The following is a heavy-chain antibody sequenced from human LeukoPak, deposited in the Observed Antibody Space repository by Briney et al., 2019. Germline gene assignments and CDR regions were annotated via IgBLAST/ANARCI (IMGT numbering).Heavy chain of an antibody. CDR2: MSGSGGST. V-gene: IGHV3-23*01. J-gene: IGHJ3*02. Sequence: GGSLRLSCAASGFTFSSYAMSWVRQAPGKGLEWVSAMSGSGGSTYYADSVKGRFTISRDNSKNTLYLQMNSLRAEDTAVYYCAKVRFLEWLATPVSAFDIWGQGTMVTVSS. CDR3: AKVRFLEWLATPVSAFDI. CDR1: GFTFSSYA. D-gene: IGHD3-3*01.